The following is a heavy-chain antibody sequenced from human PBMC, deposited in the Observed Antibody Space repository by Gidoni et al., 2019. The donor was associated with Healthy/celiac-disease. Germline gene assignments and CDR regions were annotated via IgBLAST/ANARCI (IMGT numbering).Heavy chain of an antibody. J-gene: IGHJ6*02. D-gene: IGHD2-15*01. CDR1: GGSISSSNW. V-gene: IGHV4-4*02. Sequence: QVQLQESGPGLVKPSGTLSLTCAVSGGSISSSNWWSWVRQPPGKGLAWIGEIYHSGSTNYNQSLKSRVTISGDKSKNQFALKLSSVNAADTAVYYCARDIVVVVAATRDYYYYGMDVWGQGTTVTVSS. CDR2: IYHSGST. CDR3: ARDIVVVVAATRDYYYYGMDV.